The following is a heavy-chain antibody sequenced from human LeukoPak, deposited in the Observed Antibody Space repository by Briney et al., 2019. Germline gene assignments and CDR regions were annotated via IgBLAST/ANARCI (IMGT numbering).Heavy chain of an antibody. V-gene: IGHV4-4*07. Sequence: SETLSLTCTVSGGSISSCYWSWIRQPAGKGLEWIGRIYTSGSTNYNPSLKSRVTMSVDTSKNQFSLKLSSVTAADTAVYYCAREQHSGSYSFDYWGQGTLVTVSS. CDR3: AREQHSGSYSFDY. J-gene: IGHJ4*02. D-gene: IGHD1-26*01. CDR1: GGSISSCY. CDR2: IYTSGST.